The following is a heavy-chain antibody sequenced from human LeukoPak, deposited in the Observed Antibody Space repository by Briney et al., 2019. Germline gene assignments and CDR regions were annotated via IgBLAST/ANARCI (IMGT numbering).Heavy chain of an antibody. D-gene: IGHD6-19*01. CDR1: GGTFSSYA. Sequence: SVTVSCTASGGTFSSYAISWVRQAPGQGLEWMGGIIPIFGTANYAQKFQGRVTITADESTSTAYMELSSLRSEDTAVYYCARGPPSSGWFPLNWFDPWGQGTLVTVSS. CDR2: IIPIFGTA. J-gene: IGHJ5*02. V-gene: IGHV1-69*01. CDR3: ARGPPSSGWFPLNWFDP.